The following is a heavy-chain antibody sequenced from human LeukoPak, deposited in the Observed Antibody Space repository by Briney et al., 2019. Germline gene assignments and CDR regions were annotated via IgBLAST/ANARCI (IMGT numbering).Heavy chain of an antibody. CDR1: GFTFSSYA. CDR2: INHSGST. V-gene: IGHV4-34*08. CDR3: AGSYDIVVVPAAWDY. J-gene: IGHJ4*02. D-gene: IGHD2-2*01. Sequence: NSGGSLRLSCAASGFTFSSYAMSWVRQPPGKGLEWIGEINHSGSTNYNPSLKSRVTISVDTSKNQFSLKLSSVTAADTAVYYCAGSYDIVVVPAAWDYWGQGTLVTVSS.